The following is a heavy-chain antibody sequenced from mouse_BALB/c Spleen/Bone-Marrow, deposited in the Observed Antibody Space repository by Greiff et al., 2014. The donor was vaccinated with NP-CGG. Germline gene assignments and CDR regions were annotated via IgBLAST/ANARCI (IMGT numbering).Heavy chain of an antibody. CDR3: ARDYSGYFDF. CDR1: GFTFTDYF. J-gene: IGHJ2*01. Sequence: EVQRVESGGGLVQPGGSLRLSCTTSGFTFTDYFMTWVRQPPGKALEWLGFIRNKPNDYTTEYNPSVKGRFTISRDNSQGILYLQMNTLRAEDSAIYYCARDYSGYFDFWGQGTTLTVSS. D-gene: IGHD5-1*01. V-gene: IGHV7-3*02. CDR2: IRNKPNDYTT.